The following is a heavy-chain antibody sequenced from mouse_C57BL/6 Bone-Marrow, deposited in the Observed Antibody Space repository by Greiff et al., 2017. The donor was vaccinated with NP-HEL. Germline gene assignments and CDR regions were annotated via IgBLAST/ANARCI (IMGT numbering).Heavy chain of an antibody. Sequence: QVQLQQSGPELVKPGASVKISCKASGYAFSSSWMNWVKQRPGKGLEWIGRIYPGDGDTNYNGKFKGKATLTADKSSSTAYMQLSSLTSEDSAVYCCARMDYGSSYVNYWGQGTTLTVSS. D-gene: IGHD1-1*01. CDR1: GYAFSSSW. CDR2: IYPGDGDT. CDR3: ARMDYGSSYVNY. J-gene: IGHJ2*01. V-gene: IGHV1-82*01.